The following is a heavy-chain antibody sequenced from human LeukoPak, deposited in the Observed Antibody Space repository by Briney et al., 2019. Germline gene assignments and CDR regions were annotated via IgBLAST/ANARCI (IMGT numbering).Heavy chain of an antibody. Sequence: ASVKVSCKASGYTFTGYYMHWVRQAPGQGLEWMGRINPNSGGTNYAQKFQGRVTMTRDTSISTAYMELSRLRSDDTAVYYCARGQYYYDSSGSDYWGPRTLVTVSS. CDR3: ARGQYYYDSSGSDY. D-gene: IGHD3-22*01. CDR1: GYTFTGYY. J-gene: IGHJ4*02. CDR2: INPNSGGT. V-gene: IGHV1-2*06.